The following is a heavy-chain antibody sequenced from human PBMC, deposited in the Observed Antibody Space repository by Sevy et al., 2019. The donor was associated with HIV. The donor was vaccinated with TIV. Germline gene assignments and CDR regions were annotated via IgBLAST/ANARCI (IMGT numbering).Heavy chain of an antibody. J-gene: IGHJ5*02. Sequence: ASVKVSCKASGGTFSSYAISWVRQAPGQGLEWMGGIIPIFGTANYAQKFQGRVTITADKSTSTAYMELSSLRSEDTAVYHCAREDGYYRLNWFDPWGQGTLVTVSS. D-gene: IGHD3-3*01. V-gene: IGHV1-69*06. CDR3: AREDGYYRLNWFDP. CDR2: IIPIFGTA. CDR1: GGTFSSYA.